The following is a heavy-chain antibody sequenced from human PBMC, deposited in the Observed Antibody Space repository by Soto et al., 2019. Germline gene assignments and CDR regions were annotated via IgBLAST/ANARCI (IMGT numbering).Heavy chain of an antibody. D-gene: IGHD6-19*01. CDR2: IYHSGST. CDR3: ARDRGGGGWYVGAVDI. CDR1: SGSISSSNW. V-gene: IGHV4-4*02. J-gene: IGHJ3*02. Sequence: QVQLQESGPGLVKPSGTLSLTCAVSSGSISSSNWWCWVRQPPGKGLEWIGEIYHSGSTNYNPSLKRRVTIAGDKAKSQFSLKLSSVTAADTAGYYGARDRGGGGWYVGAVDIWGQGTMVTVSS.